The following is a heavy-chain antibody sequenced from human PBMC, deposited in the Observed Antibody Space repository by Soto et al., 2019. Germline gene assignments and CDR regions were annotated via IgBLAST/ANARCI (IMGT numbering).Heavy chain of an antibody. CDR3: ARARLERRWWDY. D-gene: IGHD1-1*01. V-gene: IGHV4-59*01. J-gene: IGHJ4*02. CDR1: GGSISSYY. Sequence: QVQLQESGPGLVKPSETLSLTCTVSGGSISSYYWSWIRQPPGKGLEWIGYIYYSGSTNYNPSLKSRVTISVDTSKNQFPLKLSSVTAADTAVYYCARARLERRWWDYWGQGTLVTVSS. CDR2: IYYSGST.